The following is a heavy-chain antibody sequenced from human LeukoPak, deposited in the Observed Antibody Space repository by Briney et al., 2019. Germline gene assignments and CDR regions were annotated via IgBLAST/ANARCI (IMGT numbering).Heavy chain of an antibody. CDR1: GFTFSSYE. Sequence: GGSLRLSCAASGFTFSSYEMHWVRQAPGKGLQWVSYISSSGSTIYYAGSVKGRFTVSRDNAKNSLYLQMNSLRAEDTAVYYCARDVYNDDGIDYWGQGTLVTVAS. V-gene: IGHV3-48*03. D-gene: IGHD3-22*01. CDR3: ARDVYNDDGIDY. J-gene: IGHJ4*02. CDR2: ISSSGSTI.